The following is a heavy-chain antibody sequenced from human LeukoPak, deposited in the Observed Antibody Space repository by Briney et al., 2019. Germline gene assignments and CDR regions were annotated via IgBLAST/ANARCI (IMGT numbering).Heavy chain of an antibody. CDR2: ISWDGGST. J-gene: IGHJ6*03. CDR3: AKEEIAAAGTNYYYYMDV. V-gene: IGHV3-43D*03. D-gene: IGHD6-13*01. CDR1: GFTFDDYA. Sequence: GGSLRLSCAASGFTFDDYAMHWVRQAPGKGLEWVSLISWDGGSTYYADSVKGRFTISRDNSRNSLYLQMNSLRAEDTALYYCAKEEIAAAGTNYYYYMDVWGKGTTVTVSS.